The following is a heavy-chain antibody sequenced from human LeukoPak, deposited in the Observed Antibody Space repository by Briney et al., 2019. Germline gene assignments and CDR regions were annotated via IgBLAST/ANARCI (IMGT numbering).Heavy chain of an antibody. CDR1: GGSISSSS. J-gene: IGHJ4*02. D-gene: IGHD2-8*01. Sequence: SSETLSLTCTVSGGSISSSSYYWGWIRQAPGKGLEWVSYISSSSSTIYYADSVKGRFTISRDNAKNSLYLQMNSLRAEDTAVYYCAKAGYCTNGVCYTPYYFDYWGQGTLVTVSS. CDR3: AKAGYCTNGVCYTPYYFDY. CDR2: ISSSSSTI. V-gene: IGHV3-48*01.